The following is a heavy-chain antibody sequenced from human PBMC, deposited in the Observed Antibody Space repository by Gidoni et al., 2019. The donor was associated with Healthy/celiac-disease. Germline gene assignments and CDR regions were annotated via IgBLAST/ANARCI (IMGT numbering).Heavy chain of an antibody. CDR3: ARASLSGSYSHSI. D-gene: IGHD1-26*01. J-gene: IGHJ3*02. CDR1: GGSISSYY. CDR2: IYYSWST. Sequence: QVQLQESGPGLVKPSAHLSLTCTVSGGSISSYYWGWMRQPPGKGLAWIGYIYYSWSTNYNPALKSRVTISVDTSKNQFSLKLSSVTTADTAVYYCARASLSGSYSHSIWGQGTMVTVSS. V-gene: IGHV4-59*01.